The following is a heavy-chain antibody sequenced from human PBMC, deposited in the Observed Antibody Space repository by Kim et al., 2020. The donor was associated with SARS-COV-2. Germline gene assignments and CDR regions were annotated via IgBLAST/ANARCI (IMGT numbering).Heavy chain of an antibody. J-gene: IGHJ4*02. CDR2: ISYDGSNK. V-gene: IGHV3-30*18. CDR3: AKGGFLADTGYSSSRHHY. CDR1: GFTFSSYG. Sequence: GGSLRLSCAASGFTFSSYGMHWVRQAPGKGLEWVAVISYDGSNKYYADSVKGRFTISRDNSKNTLYLQMNSLRAEDTAVYYCAKGGFLADTGYSSSRHHYWGQGTLVTVSS. D-gene: IGHD6-13*01.